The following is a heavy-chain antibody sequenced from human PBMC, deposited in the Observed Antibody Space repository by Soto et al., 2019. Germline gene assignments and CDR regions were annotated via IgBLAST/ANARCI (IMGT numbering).Heavy chain of an antibody. V-gene: IGHV3-23*01. CDR3: AKRMAASGLFES. CDR2: ITGGYDDT. D-gene: IGHD6-13*01. Sequence: EVHLLESGGALVQPGGSLRLSCAASGFTLGDSAMSWVRQAPGKGLEWVSTITGGYDDTKYADSVKGRFTISRDNSKNTLFLQMTSLRVDDTALYFCAKRMAASGLFESWGRGTLVTVSS. CDR1: GFTLGDSA. J-gene: IGHJ4*02.